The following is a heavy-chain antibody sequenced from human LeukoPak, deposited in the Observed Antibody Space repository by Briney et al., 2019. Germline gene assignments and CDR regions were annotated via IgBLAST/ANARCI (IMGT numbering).Heavy chain of an antibody. CDR1: GFTFSENW. J-gene: IGHJ3*01. CDR2: INRDGGLT. V-gene: IGHV3-74*01. D-gene: IGHD6-13*01. CDR3: AREEHRLAEAGTSAFDL. Sequence: GGSVRLSCVASGFTFSENWMHWIRQPPGKGLAWVSQINRDGGLTNYADSVKGRFTISRDNDRNTVYLQMSSLRVEDTAIYFCAREEHRLAEAGTSAFDLGGQGTLVTVSP.